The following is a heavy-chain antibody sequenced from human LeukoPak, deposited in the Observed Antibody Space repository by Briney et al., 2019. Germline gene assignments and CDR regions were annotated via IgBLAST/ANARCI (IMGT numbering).Heavy chain of an antibody. V-gene: IGHV3-21*01. J-gene: IGHJ6*01. CDR1: GFTLSRYN. D-gene: IGHD2-15*01. CDR2: ISSCRNYI. Sequence: GGSLRLSCAASGFTLSRYNMMWVRQATGEGGEWGSYISSCRNYIYYADSVKGRFTISRDNAENSLYLQMNSLRAEDTAVYYCARGSEGYCSGGGCYYGMDVWGQGTTVTVSS. CDR3: ARGSEGYCSGGGCYYGMDV.